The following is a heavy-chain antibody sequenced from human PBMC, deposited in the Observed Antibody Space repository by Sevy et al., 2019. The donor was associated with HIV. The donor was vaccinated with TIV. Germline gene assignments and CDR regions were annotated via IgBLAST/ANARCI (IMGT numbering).Heavy chain of an antibody. D-gene: IGHD4-17*01. V-gene: IGHV4-39*01. CDR3: ARLPYGDYVNYFDC. CDR1: GGSITSSSYY. J-gene: IGHJ4*02. CDR2: SGTT. Sequence: SETLSLSCTVSGGSITSSSYYWGWIRQPPGKGLEWIGSSGTTYYNPSLKSRVTISIDTSKNQFSLNLSSVTVAVTAVYYCARLPYGDYVNYFDCWGQGTLVTVSS.